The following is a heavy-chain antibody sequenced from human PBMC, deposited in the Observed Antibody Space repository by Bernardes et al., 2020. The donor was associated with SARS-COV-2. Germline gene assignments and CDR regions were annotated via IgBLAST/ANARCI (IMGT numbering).Heavy chain of an antibody. CDR3: AKVRRITIFGVVTYVDY. CDR1: GFTFRSYA. CDR2: ISGSGGST. D-gene: IGHD3-3*01. Sequence: GGSLRLSCAASGFTFRSYAMSWVRQAPGKGLEWVSAISGSGGSTYYADSVKGRFTISRDNSKNTLYLQMNSLRAEDTAVYYCAKVRRITIFGVVTYVDYWGQGTLVTVSS. V-gene: IGHV3-23*01. J-gene: IGHJ4*02.